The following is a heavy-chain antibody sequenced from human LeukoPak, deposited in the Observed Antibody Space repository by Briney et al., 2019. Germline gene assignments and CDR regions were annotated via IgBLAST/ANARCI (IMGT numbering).Heavy chain of an antibody. J-gene: IGHJ6*02. V-gene: IGHV3-7*02. CDR3: AKNGGPHGMDV. CDR2: IKHDGSET. D-gene: IGHD3-16*01. CDR1: GFTVSSYY. Sequence: PGGSLRLSCAASGFTVSSYYMTWVRQAPGKGLEWVANIKHDGSETNYVDSVKGRFTISRDNAKNSLHLQMNSLRVEDTAVYYCAKNGGPHGMDVWGQGTTVTVSS.